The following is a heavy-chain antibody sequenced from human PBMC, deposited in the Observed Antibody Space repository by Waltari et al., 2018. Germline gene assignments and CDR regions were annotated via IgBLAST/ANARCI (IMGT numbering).Heavy chain of an antibody. D-gene: IGHD3-3*01. CDR2: IYYSGRT. J-gene: IGHJ5*02. CDR3: ARQKVDFWSGYYGTNNWFDP. CDR1: GGSISSSSYY. V-gene: IGHV4-39*01. Sequence: QLQLQESGPGLVKPSETLSLTCTVSGGSISSSSYYWGWIRQPPGKGLEWIGSIYYSGRTNYNPSVKSRVTISVDTSKNQFSLKLSCVTAADTAVYYCARQKVDFWSGYYGTNNWFDPWGQGTLVTVSS.